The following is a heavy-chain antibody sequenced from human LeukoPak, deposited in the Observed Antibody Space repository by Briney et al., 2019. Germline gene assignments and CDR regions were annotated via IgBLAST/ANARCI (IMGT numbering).Heavy chain of an antibody. CDR2: INHSGST. Sequence: SETLSLTCAVYGGSISGYYWTWIRQPPGKGLEWIGEINHSGSTNYNPSLKSRVTISVDTSKNQFSLKLSSVTAADTAVYYCARTYSSGYYYDYWGQGTLVTVSS. CDR3: ARTYSSGYYYDY. D-gene: IGHD3-22*01. CDR1: GGSISGYY. J-gene: IGHJ4*02. V-gene: IGHV4-34*01.